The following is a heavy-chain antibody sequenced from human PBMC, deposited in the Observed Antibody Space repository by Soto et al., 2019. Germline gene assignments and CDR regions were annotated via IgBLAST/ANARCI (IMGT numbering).Heavy chain of an antibody. CDR2: ISGSGGTT. D-gene: IGHD3-22*01. J-gene: IGHJ4*02. CDR3: AKVERYYYDSSGYYSSPLF. V-gene: IGHV3-23*01. CDR1: GFTLSSYA. Sequence: EVQLLESGGGLVQPGGSLRLSCAASGFTLSSYAMSWVRQAPGKGLEWVSAISGSGGTTYYADSVKGRFTISRDTSKNTLYPQMNSLRADDTAVYYCAKVERYYYDSSGYYSSPLFWGQGTLVTVSS.